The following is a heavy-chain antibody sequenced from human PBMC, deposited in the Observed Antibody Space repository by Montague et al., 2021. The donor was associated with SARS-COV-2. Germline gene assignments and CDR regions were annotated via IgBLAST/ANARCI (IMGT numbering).Heavy chain of an antibody. V-gene: IGHV4-59*01. CDR3: ARTRGYDPLFDF. Sequence: SETLSLTCTVSGASISSNFWSWIRQPPGKGLEWIGYIYYSGRTNYNPSPESRVTISVDTSKKQFSLQLSSVTAADTAVYYCARTRGYDPLFDFWGQGTLVTVSS. J-gene: IGHJ4*02. CDR2: IYYSGRT. D-gene: IGHD5-12*01. CDR1: GASISSNF.